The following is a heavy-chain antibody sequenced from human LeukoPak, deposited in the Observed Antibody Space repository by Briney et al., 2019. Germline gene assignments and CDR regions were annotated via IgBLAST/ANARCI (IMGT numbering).Heavy chain of an antibody. D-gene: IGHD6-13*01. J-gene: IGHJ4*02. CDR2: SYPGDSDT. CDR3: ARRDSSSWSATDY. V-gene: IGHV5-51*01. CDR1: GYSFTSYW. Sequence: EEPLKTSCKGSGYSFTSYWIGWVRQMPGKGLEWMGISYPGDSDTTYTPSFQGQVTISPDKSISTAYLQWSSLRASDTAMYYCARRDSSSWSATDYWGQGTLVTDSS.